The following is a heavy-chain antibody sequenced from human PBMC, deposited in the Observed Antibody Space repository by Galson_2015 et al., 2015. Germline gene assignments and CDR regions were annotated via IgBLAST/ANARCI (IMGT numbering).Heavy chain of an antibody. CDR3: ARVLDYGRLRNWFDP. Sequence: SLRLSCAASGFTFSSYWMSWVRQAPGKGLEWVANIKQDGSEKYYVDSVKGRFTISRDNAKNSLYLQMNSLRAEDTAVYYCARVLDYGRLRNWFDPWGQGTLVTVSS. D-gene: IGHD4-17*01. CDR1: GFTFSSYW. J-gene: IGHJ5*02. CDR2: IKQDGSEK. V-gene: IGHV3-7*04.